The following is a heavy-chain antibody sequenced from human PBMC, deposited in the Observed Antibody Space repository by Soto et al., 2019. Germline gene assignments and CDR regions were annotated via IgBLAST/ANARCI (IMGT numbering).Heavy chain of an antibody. J-gene: IGHJ4*02. D-gene: IGHD6-19*01. Sequence: QVQLQQWGARLLKPSETLSLTCAVYGGSFSGYYWSWIRQPPGKGLEWIGEINHSGSTNYNPSLKSRVTISVDTSKNQFSLTLSSVTAADTAVYYCARGQWPAGNYWGQGTLVTVSS. V-gene: IGHV4-34*01. CDR3: ARGQWPAGNY. CDR2: INHSGST. CDR1: GGSFSGYY.